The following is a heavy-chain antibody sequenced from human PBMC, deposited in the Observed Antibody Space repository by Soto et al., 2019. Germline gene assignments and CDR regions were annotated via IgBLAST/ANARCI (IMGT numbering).Heavy chain of an antibody. CDR3: AREGLSSNWLNWFDP. J-gene: IGHJ5*02. Sequence: EVQLAESGGNLVQPGGSLRLSCAASGFTVSSYPMNWVRQAPGKGLEWISYIGGSSGTIYYADSVKGRFTISRDNAKNSLFLQMNSLRAEDTAVYYCAREGLSSNWLNWFDPWGQGTLVTVSS. CDR2: IGGSSGTI. D-gene: IGHD6-13*01. CDR1: GFTVSSYP. V-gene: IGHV3-48*01.